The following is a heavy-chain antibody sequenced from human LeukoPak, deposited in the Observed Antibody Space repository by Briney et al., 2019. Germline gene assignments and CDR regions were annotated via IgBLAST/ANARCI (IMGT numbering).Heavy chain of an antibody. J-gene: IGHJ4*02. V-gene: IGHV3-74*01. CDR1: GFTFSDYW. CDR3: ATKQWLAPPPDS. Sequence: PGGSLKLSCEASGFTFSDYWMHWVRQAPGKGLEWVSRINTDGTFTRYPGSVQGRFTISRDNADNTMFLQMNSVRDEDTAVYYCATKQWLAPPPDSWGQGTPVTVSS. CDR2: INTDGTFT. D-gene: IGHD6-19*01.